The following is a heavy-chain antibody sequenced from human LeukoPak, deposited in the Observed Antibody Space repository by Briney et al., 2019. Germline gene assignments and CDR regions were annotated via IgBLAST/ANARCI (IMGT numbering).Heavy chain of an antibody. J-gene: IGHJ4*02. V-gene: IGHV4-34*01. CDR2: INHSGST. CDR3: ARTKLGPFDY. CDR1: GGSFSGYY. Sequence: PSETLSLTCAVYGGSFSGYYWSWIRQPPGKGLEWIGEINHSGSTNYNPSLKSRVTISVDTSKNQFSLKLSSVTAADTAVYYCARTKLGPFDYWGQGTLVTVS. D-gene: IGHD6-13*01.